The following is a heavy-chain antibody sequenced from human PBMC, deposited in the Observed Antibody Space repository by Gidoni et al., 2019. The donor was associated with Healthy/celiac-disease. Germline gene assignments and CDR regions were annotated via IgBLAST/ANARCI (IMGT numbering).Heavy chain of an antibody. CDR2: FYYSWST. CDR3: ERHDHRSWPVY. J-gene: IGHJ4*02. CDR1: GGSISSSSYY. V-gene: IGHV4-39*01. D-gene: IGHD6-13*01. Sequence: HLQLQESGPGLVKPSETLSLTCTVSGGSISSSSYYWGWIRQPPGKGLEGIGSFYYSWSTYYNPSLKSRVTISVDKAKNQCSLKLSSVTAADTAVYYCERHDHRSWPVYWGQGTLVTVSS.